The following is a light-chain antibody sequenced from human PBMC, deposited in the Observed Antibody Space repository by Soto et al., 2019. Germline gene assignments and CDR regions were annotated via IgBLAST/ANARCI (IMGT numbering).Light chain of an antibody. CDR3: QNYKSALRIT. CDR1: RGVRSD. V-gene: IGKV1-27*01. CDR2: GAF. J-gene: IGKJ5*01. Sequence: QMTQSPSSLSASVGDTVTISCRASRGVRSDVAWYQQRPGSVPKVLIYGAFNLYTGVPSRFSGSGSGTDFTLTISSLQPEDVATYYCQNYKSALRITFGQGTRLEVK.